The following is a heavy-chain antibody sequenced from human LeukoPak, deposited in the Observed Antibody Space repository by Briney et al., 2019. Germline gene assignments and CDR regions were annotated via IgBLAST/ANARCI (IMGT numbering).Heavy chain of an antibody. V-gene: IGHV3-43*01. Sequence: GGSLRLSCAASGFTFYDYTMRWVRHAPGKGLEWVSLISWDGGSTYYADSVKGRFTISRDNSKDSLYLQMNSLRTEDTALYYCAKDILGYSYGTAFDYRGQGTLVTVSS. CDR3: AKDILGYSYGTAFDY. D-gene: IGHD5-18*01. CDR2: ISWDGGST. J-gene: IGHJ4*02. CDR1: GFTFYDYT.